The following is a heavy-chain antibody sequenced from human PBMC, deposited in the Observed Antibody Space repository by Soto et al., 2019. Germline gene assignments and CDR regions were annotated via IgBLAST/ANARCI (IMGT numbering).Heavy chain of an antibody. J-gene: IGHJ4*02. D-gene: IGHD2-8*02. V-gene: IGHV1-18*01. CDR2: ISAYNGNT. Sequence: QVQLVQSGAEVKKPGASVKVSCKASGYTFTSYGISWVRQAPGQGLEWMVWISAYNGNTNYAQKLQGRVTMTRDTSTSTSYMELRSLRSDDTDVYYCASDAQVVLLHYWGQGTLVTVSS. CDR3: ASDAQVVLLHY. CDR1: GYTFTSYG.